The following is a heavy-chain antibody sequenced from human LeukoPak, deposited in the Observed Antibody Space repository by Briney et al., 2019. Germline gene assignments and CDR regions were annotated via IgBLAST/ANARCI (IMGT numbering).Heavy chain of an antibody. CDR2: INHSGST. CDR3: ARGTFLSDIVVVVAATFDY. V-gene: IGHV4-34*01. J-gene: IGHJ4*02. D-gene: IGHD2-15*01. CDR1: GGSFSGYY. Sequence: SETLSLTCAVYGGSFSGYYWSWIRQPPGKGLEWIGEINHSGSTNYNPSLKSRVTISVDTSKNQFSLKLSSVTAADTAVYDCARGTFLSDIVVVVAATFDYWGQGTLVTVSS.